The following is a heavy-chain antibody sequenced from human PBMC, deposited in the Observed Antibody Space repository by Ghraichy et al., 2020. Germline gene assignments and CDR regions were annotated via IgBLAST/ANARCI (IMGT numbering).Heavy chain of an antibody. Sequence: SQTLSLTCAVYGGSFTGYYWTWIRQPPGKGLEWIGEINHSGRTNCKPSLKSRVTISGDTSKNQFSLKLTSVTTADTAVYYCARATIGEGMDVWGQGTTVIVSS. CDR3: ARATIGEGMDV. J-gene: IGHJ6*02. D-gene: IGHD3-16*01. V-gene: IGHV4-34*01. CDR2: INHSGRT. CDR1: GGSFTGYY.